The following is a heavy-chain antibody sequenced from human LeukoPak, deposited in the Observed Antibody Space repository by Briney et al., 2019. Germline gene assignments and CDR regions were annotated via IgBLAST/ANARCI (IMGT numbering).Heavy chain of an antibody. D-gene: IGHD3-22*01. J-gene: IGHJ4*02. V-gene: IGHV3-49*03. Sequence: GRSLRLSCTASGFTFGYYTMSWFRQTPGKGLEWVGFIRSKAYGETTEYAASVKGRFTISRDDSKSIAYLQMNSLETEDTAVYYCSRENWDSSGYALDYWGQGTLVTVSS. CDR3: SRENWDSSGYALDY. CDR1: GFTFGYYT. CDR2: IRSKAYGETT.